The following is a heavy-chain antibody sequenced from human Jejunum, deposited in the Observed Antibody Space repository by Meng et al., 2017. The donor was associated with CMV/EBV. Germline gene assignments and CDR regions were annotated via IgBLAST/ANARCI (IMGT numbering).Heavy chain of an antibody. D-gene: IGHD3-10*01. V-gene: IGHV3-7*01. Sequence: AATGFTFSDDWMSWVRQAPGKGLAWVANINQDGSEKYFADSVKGRFTISRDNAKKSIYLHMNSLRTEDTAVYYCATDQGTHGWFDPWGQGTLVTVSS. CDR3: ATDQGTHGWFDP. CDR1: GFTFSDDW. J-gene: IGHJ5*02. CDR2: INQDGSEK.